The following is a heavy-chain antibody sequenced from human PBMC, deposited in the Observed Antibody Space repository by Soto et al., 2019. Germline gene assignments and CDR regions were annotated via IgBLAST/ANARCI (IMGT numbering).Heavy chain of an antibody. Sequence: SDTLSLTSTVSGGSISSGDYYWSWIRQPPGKDLEWIGYIYHSGSTYYNPSLKSRVTISVDTSKNQFSLKLSSVSAADTDVYYCARGQPLLNYWGQGTLVTVSS. D-gene: IGHD2-21*02. CDR3: ARGQPLLNY. V-gene: IGHV4-30-4*02. CDR1: GGSISSGDYY. J-gene: IGHJ4*02. CDR2: IYHSGST.